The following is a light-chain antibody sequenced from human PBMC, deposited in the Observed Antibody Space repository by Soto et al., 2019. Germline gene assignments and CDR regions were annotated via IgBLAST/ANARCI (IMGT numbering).Light chain of an antibody. V-gene: IGLV3-21*04. J-gene: IGLJ2*01. Sequence: SSELTQPPSVSVAPGKTARITCGGNNIGSKSVHWYQQKPGQAPVLVIYYDSDRPSGIPERFSGSNSENTATLTISRVEAGDEADYYCQVWDSSSDHVVFGGGTKVTVL. CDR3: QVWDSSSDHVV. CDR1: NIGSKS. CDR2: YDS.